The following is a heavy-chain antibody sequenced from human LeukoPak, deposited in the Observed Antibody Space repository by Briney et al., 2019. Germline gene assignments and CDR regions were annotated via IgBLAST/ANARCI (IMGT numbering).Heavy chain of an antibody. CDR2: IDGSGDKT. CDR3: ARGDYGDYEGAFDI. J-gene: IGHJ3*02. CDR1: GFTFSAYA. D-gene: IGHD4-17*01. Sequence: PGGSLRLSCITSGFTFSAYAMTWVRQAPGQGLEWISSIDGSGDKTYYGDSVKGRFTISRDNSKNTLYLQMNSLRAEDTAVYYCARGDYGDYEGAFDIWGQGTMVTVSS. V-gene: IGHV3-23*01.